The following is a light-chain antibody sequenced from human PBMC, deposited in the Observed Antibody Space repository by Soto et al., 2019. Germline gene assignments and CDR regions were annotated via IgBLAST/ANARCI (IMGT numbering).Light chain of an antibody. Sequence: EIVMTQSPATLSVSPGERATLSCRASQSVSSNLAWYQQKPGQAPRLLIYGASTRATGIPARFSGSGSRTEVTLTITSLQSEDFAVYDCQQYNNGPPWTFGQGTKVEIK. CDR1: QSVSSN. V-gene: IGKV3-15*01. J-gene: IGKJ1*01. CDR3: QQYNNGPPWT. CDR2: GAS.